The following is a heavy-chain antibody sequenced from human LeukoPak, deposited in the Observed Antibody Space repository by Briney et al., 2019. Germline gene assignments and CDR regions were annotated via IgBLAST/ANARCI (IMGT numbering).Heavy chain of an antibody. CDR2: IDYSGST. CDR1: GGSISSSDYY. D-gene: IGHD3-22*01. Sequence: SQTLSLTCTVSGGSISSSDYYWSWIRQPPGKGLEWIGYIDYSGSTYYNPSLKSRVTISLDTSKTQFSLRLTSVTAAEAAGYNCARARWDTSGYYSTFDYCGRGTLVTVSS. CDR3: ARARWDTSGYYSTFDY. V-gene: IGHV4-30-4*08. J-gene: IGHJ4*02.